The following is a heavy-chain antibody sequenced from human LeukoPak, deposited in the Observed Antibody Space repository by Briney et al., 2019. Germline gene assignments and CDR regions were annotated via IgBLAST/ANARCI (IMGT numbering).Heavy chain of an antibody. D-gene: IGHD5-12*01. CDR1: GLTFDDYY. CDR3: ASHGGHDFFDH. CDR2: ISHIGGYT. Sequence: GGSLRLSCAASGLTFDDYYMSWIRQARGKGLEWVSYISHIGGYTAYADSVKGRFTISRDNTKNSLYLQMNSLRAEDTAVYYCASHGGHDFFDHWGQGSLVTVSS. V-gene: IGHV3-11*06. J-gene: IGHJ4*02.